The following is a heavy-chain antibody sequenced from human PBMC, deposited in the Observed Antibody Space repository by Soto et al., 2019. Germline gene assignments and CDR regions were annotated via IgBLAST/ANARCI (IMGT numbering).Heavy chain of an antibody. CDR2: ISYDGSNK. CDR1: GFTFSSFS. V-gene: IGHV3-30*09. D-gene: IGHD6-19*01. Sequence: QVQLVESGGNVVQPGRSLRLSCAASGFTFSSFSLHWVRQAPGKGLEWLALISYDGSNKYNADSVKGRFAISRDNSKNTLYLPLNSLRPEDTAVYYCARTTAVAGTPEFDYWGQGTLVTVSS. J-gene: IGHJ4*02. CDR3: ARTTAVAGTPEFDY.